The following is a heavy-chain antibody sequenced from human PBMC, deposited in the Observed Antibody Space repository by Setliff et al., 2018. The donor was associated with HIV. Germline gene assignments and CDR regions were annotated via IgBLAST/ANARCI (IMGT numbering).Heavy chain of an antibody. CDR2: MNPNSGNT. D-gene: IGHD3-22*01. Sequence: ASVKVSCKASGYTFTSYDINWVRQATGQGLEWMGWMNPNSGNTGDAQKFQGRVTITRNTSISTAYMELSRLRSEDTAVYFCARGPIYYDGSGGPFGYFDSWGQGTLVTVSS. V-gene: IGHV1-8*03. CDR1: GYTFTSYD. J-gene: IGHJ4*02. CDR3: ARGPIYYDGSGGPFGYFDS.